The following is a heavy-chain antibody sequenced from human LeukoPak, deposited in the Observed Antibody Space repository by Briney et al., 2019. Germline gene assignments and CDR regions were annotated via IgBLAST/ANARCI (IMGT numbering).Heavy chain of an antibody. CDR3: AREITFGGVIVQTNAFDI. V-gene: IGHV4-4*02. Sequence: SETLSLTCAVSGGSISSNNWWSWVRQPPGKGLEWIGEIYHSGSTTYNPSLRSRVTISVDTSKNQFSLKLSSVTAADTAVYYCAREITFGGVIVQTNAFDIWGQGTMVTVSS. D-gene: IGHD3-16*02. J-gene: IGHJ3*02. CDR1: GGSISSNNW. CDR2: IYHSGST.